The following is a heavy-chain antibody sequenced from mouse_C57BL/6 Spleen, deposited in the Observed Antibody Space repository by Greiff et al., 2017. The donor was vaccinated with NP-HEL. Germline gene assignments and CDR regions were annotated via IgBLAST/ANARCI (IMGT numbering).Heavy chain of an antibody. CDR2: INPGRGGT. CDR3: ARRVVLRSVYAMDY. V-gene: IGHV1-54*01. CDR1: GYSFTNYL. D-gene: IGHD1-1*01. J-gene: IGHJ4*01. Sequence: VQLQQSGAELVRPGTSVKVSCKASGYSFTNYLIEWVKQRPGQGLEWIGVINPGRGGTNYNEKFKGKATLTADKSSSTAYMQLSSLTSEDSAVYFCARRVVLRSVYAMDYWGQGTSVTVSS.